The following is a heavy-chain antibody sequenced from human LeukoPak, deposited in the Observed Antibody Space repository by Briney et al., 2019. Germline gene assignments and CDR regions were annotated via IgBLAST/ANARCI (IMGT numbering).Heavy chain of an antibody. D-gene: IGHD2-15*01. V-gene: IGHV4-38-2*02. CDR3: ARVIVVVVAATHGMGAFDI. Sequence: KPSETLSLTCTVSGYSISSGYYWGWIRQPPGKGLEWIGSIYHSGSSYYNPSLKSRVTISVDTSKNQFSLKLSSVTAADTAVYYCARVIVVVVAATHGMGAFDIWGQGTMVTVSS. J-gene: IGHJ3*02. CDR2: IYHSGSS. CDR1: GYSISSGYY.